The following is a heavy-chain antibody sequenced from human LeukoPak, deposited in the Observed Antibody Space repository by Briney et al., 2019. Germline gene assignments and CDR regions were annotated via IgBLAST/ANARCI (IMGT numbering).Heavy chain of an antibody. CDR1: GFTFSSYW. Sequence: GGSLRLSCAASGFTFSSYWMSWVRQAPGKGLEWVANIKQDGSEKYYVDSVKGRFSISRDNSKNSLSLQMSTLRVEDTAMYYCARVGRNGWDFDHWGQGTLVTVSS. CDR2: IKQDGSEK. CDR3: ARVGRNGWDFDH. V-gene: IGHV3-7*01. J-gene: IGHJ4*02. D-gene: IGHD6-19*01.